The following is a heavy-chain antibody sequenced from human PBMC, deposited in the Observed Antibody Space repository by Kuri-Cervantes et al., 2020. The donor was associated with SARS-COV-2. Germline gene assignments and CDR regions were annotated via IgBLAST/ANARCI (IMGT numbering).Heavy chain of an antibody. CDR2: INHSGST. CDR3: ARGPRYSSSWYQTLDY. J-gene: IGHJ4*02. D-gene: IGHD6-13*01. Sequence: SCAADGASFSGYYRRWIRQPPGKGLEWIGEINHSGSTNYSPYIKSRVTISVDTSKNQFSLKLCSVSAADTAVYYCARGPRYSSSWYQTLDYWGQGTLVTVSS. V-gene: IGHV4-34*01. CDR1: GASFSGYY.